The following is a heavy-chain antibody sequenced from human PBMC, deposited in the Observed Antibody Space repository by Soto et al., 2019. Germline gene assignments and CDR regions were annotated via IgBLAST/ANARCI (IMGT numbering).Heavy chain of an antibody. V-gene: IGHV3-30-3*01. J-gene: IGHJ4*02. Sequence: SGGSLRLSCAASGFTFSYYAMHWVRQAPGKGLEWVAVISHDGNNKYYADSVKGRFTISRDNSKNTLYLQMNSLRAEDTAVYYCAREPLERSNRVDYWGQGTLVTVSS. CDR2: ISHDGNNK. D-gene: IGHD7-27*01. CDR3: AREPLERSNRVDY. CDR1: GFTFSYYA.